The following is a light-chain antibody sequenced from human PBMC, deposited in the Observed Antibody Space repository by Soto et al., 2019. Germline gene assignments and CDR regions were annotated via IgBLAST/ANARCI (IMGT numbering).Light chain of an antibody. J-gene: IGKJ2*01. CDR1: QGIDNF. CDR3: QHSYSAPYT. Sequence: DIQMTQSPPSLSASVGDRVTITCRASQGIDNFLNWYQQKPGKAPKLLIYAASSLRSGVPSRFSGSGSGTDFTLAISSLQPEDFATYYCQHSYSAPYTFGQGTKLEI. V-gene: IGKV1-39*01. CDR2: AAS.